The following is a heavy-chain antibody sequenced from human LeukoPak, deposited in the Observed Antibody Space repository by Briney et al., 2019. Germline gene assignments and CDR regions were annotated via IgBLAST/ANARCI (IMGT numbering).Heavy chain of an antibody. CDR2: IKQDGSEK. CDR1: GNYW. D-gene: IGHD3-22*01. V-gene: IGHV3-7*01. Sequence: GGSLRLSCAASGNYWMHWVRQAPGKGLEWVANIKQDGSEKYYVDSVKGRFTISRDNAKNSLYLQMNSLRAEDTAVYYCARGGDSSGYYFYYFDYWGQGTLVTVSS. J-gene: IGHJ4*02. CDR3: ARGGDSSGYYFYYFDY.